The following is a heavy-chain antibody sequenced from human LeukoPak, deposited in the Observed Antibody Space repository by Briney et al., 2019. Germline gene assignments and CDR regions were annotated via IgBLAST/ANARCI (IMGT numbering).Heavy chain of an antibody. CDR2: IYYSGST. CDR3: ARGTVVVVAATYHYYYGMDV. D-gene: IGHD2-15*01. V-gene: IGHV4-61*01. CDR1: GGSVSSGSYY. J-gene: IGHJ6*02. Sequence: PSETLSLTCTVSGGSVSSGSYYWSWIRQPPGKGLEWIGYIYYSGSTNYNPSLKSRVTISVDTSKNQFSLKLSSVTAADTAVYYCARGTVVVVAATYHYYYGMDVWGQGTTVTVSS.